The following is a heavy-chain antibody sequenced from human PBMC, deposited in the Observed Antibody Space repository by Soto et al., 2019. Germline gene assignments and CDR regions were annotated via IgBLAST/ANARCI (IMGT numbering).Heavy chain of an antibody. J-gene: IGHJ6*02. CDR3: ARGVAARIYGMAV. CDR2: ISSSSSYI. Sequence: EVQLVESGGGLVKPGGSLRLSCAASGFTFSSYSMNWVRQAPGKGLEWVSSISSSSSYIYYADSVKGRFTISRDNDKNSPYLQMNSLRAEDTAVYYCARGVAARIYGMAVWGQGTTVTVSS. CDR1: GFTFSSYS. V-gene: IGHV3-21*01. D-gene: IGHD6-6*01.